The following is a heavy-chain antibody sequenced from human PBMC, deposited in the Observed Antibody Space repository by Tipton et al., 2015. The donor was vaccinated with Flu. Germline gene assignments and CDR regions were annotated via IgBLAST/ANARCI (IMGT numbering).Heavy chain of an antibody. D-gene: IGHD3-10*01. CDR3: ARSTYYYGSGSSDY. J-gene: IGHJ4*02. Sequence: LSLTCALSGASISDTNWWAWVRQPPGKGLEWIGCISHSGRTYYNPSLKSRVTISVDTAKNQFSQRLSSVTAADTAVYYCARSTYYYGSGSSDYWGQGTLVTVSS. CDR2: ISHSGRT. V-gene: IGHV4-4*02. CDR1: GASISDTNW.